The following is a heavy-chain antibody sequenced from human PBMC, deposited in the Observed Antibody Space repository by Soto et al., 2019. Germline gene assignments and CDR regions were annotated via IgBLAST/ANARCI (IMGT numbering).Heavy chain of an antibody. Sequence: EVQLVESGGGLVQPGGSLRLSCAVSGFTFSGYSFNWVRQAPGRGLEWVSFIGGTGSVTHYADSVIGRFTISRDNATISLYLQMDSLRADDTAVYRCARARPTSGSAYGVDIWGQGTVVTVSS. CDR3: ARARPTSGSAYGVDI. CDR1: GFTFSGYS. V-gene: IGHV3-48*04. D-gene: IGHD4-17*01. J-gene: IGHJ3*02. CDR2: IGGTGSVT.